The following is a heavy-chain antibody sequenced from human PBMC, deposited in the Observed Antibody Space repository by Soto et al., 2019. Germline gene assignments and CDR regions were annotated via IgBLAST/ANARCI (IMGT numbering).Heavy chain of an antibody. V-gene: IGHV4-39*07. J-gene: IGHJ4*02. CDR3: ARGSGCSGGSCYRFDY. D-gene: IGHD2-15*01. CDR2: IYYSGST. Sequence: YHRSIIHKTPSKGLEWIGSIYYSGSTYYNPSLKSRVTISVDRSKNQFSLKLSSVTAADTAVYYFARGSGCSGGSCYRFDYWGQGTLVTVSS. CDR1: YH.